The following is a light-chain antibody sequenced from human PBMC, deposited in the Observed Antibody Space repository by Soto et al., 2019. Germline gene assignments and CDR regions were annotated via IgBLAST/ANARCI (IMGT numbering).Light chain of an antibody. CDR2: EVS. CDR3: CSYAGSRTYV. V-gene: IGLV2-23*02. CDR1: SSDVGSYDL. Sequence: SVLTQPASVSGSPGQSITISCTGTSSDVGSYDLVSWYQQHPGKAPKLMIYEVSKRPSGVSNRFSGSKSGNTASLTIAGLQAEDEADYYCCSYAGSRTYVFGTGTKVTAL. J-gene: IGLJ1*01.